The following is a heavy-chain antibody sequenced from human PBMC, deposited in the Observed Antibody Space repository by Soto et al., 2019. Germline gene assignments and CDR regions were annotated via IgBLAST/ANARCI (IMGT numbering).Heavy chain of an antibody. J-gene: IGHJ3*02. Sequence: XETLSLTCAVSGCSMSSSTWWSWVRQPPGKGLEWIGEIYHSGSTNYNPSLKSRVTISVDKSKNQFSLKLSSVTAADTAVYYCARQSSNYYDSSGFAFDIWGQGTMVTVSS. CDR2: IYHSGST. D-gene: IGHD3-22*01. CDR3: ARQSSNYYDSSGFAFDI. CDR1: GCSMSSSTW. V-gene: IGHV4-4*02.